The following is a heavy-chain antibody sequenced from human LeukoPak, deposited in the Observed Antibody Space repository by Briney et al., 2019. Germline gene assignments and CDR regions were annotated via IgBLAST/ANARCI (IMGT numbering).Heavy chain of an antibody. CDR2: INHSGST. D-gene: IGHD3-22*01. Sequence: TSGTLSLTCAVYGGSFSGYYWSWIRQPPGKGLEWIGEINHSGSTNYNPSLKSRVTISVDTSKNQFSLKLSSVTAADTAVYYCARVPYYYDSSGYRLIYFDYWGQGTLVTVSS. J-gene: IGHJ4*02. CDR1: GGSFSGYY. V-gene: IGHV4-34*01. CDR3: ARVPYYYDSSGYRLIYFDY.